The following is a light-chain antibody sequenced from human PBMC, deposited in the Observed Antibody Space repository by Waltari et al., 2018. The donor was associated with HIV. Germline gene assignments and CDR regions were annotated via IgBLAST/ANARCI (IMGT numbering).Light chain of an antibody. J-gene: IGLJ2*01. CDR2: EVT. CDR3: SYTGTNSLH. CDR1: SSDVGCYDC. V-gene: IGLV2-14*01. Sequence: QSALTQPASVSGSPCQSITISCTGASSDVGCYDCISWYQQHPGQAPRLIIYEVTDRPSVVSNRFFGSKSANTASLTISGLQADDEADYYCSYTGTNSLHFGGGTKVTVL.